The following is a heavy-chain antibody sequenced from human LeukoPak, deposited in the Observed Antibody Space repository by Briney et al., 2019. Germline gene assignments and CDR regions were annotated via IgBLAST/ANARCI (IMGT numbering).Heavy chain of an antibody. V-gene: IGHV4-4*02. CDR2: IHRSGSP. CDR3: AREILGGFNPGAY. D-gene: IGHD1-14*01. Sequence: ASETLSLTCTVSLDSTTSNFWSWVRQPPGKGLEWIGEIHRSGSPNYNPSLQRRVTISIDRSRNQIVLELSSVTAADTAVYYCAREILGGFNPGAYWGQGTLVTVSS. J-gene: IGHJ4*02. CDR1: LDSTTSNF.